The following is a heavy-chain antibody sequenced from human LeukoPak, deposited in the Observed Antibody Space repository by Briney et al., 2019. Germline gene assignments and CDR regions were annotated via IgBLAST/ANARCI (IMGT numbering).Heavy chain of an antibody. V-gene: IGHV3-74*01. CDR1: GFTFSSYW. Sequence: GGSLRLSCAASGFTFSSYWMHWVGQAMGRGLVGVSRINSDGSSTSYADSVKGRFTSSRDNAKNTLYLQMNSPRAEDTAVYYCARAERWLQFADYWGQGTLVTVSS. D-gene: IGHD5-24*01. CDR2: INSDGSST. J-gene: IGHJ4*02. CDR3: ARAERWLQFADY.